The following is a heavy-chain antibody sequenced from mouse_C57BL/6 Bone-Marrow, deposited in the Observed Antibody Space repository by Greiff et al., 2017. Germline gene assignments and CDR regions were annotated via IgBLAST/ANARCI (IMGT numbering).Heavy chain of an antibody. V-gene: IGHV1-82*01. J-gene: IGHJ3*01. CDR1: GYAFSSSW. Sequence: VKLMESGPELVKPGASVKISCKASGYAFSSSWMNWVKQRPGKGLEWIGRIYPGDGDTNYNGKFKGKATLTADKSSSTAYMQRSSLTSEDSAVYFCARNYDYDEAIVFAYWGQGTLVTVSA. D-gene: IGHD2-4*01. CDR3: ARNYDYDEAIVFAY. CDR2: IYPGDGDT.